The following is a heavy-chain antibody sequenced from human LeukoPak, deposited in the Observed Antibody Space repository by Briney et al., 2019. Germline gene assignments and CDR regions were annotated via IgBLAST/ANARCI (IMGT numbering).Heavy chain of an antibody. CDR1: EFTFSSYA. J-gene: IGHJ4*02. Sequence: PGGSLRLSCTASEFTFSSYAMSWVRQAPGKGLEWVSAISGSGGSTYYADSVKGRFTISRDNSKNTLYLQMNSLRAEDTAVYYCAKGIAVAGTGYYFDYWGQGTLVTVSS. CDR3: AKGIAVAGTGYYFDY. D-gene: IGHD6-19*01. CDR2: ISGSGGST. V-gene: IGHV3-23*01.